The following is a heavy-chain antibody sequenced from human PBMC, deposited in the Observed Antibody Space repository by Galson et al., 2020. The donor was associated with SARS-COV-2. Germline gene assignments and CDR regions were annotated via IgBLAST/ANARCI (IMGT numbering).Heavy chain of an antibody. CDR3: ARERYGDNPNWCDH. CDR2: ISFSGRT. Sequence: ASETLSLTCSVSGDSISSGGYYWSWIRQYPGKGLEWIGRISFSGRTHYSPSLKSRVAISVDTSNNQFSLKLNSATAADTAVYYCARERYGDNPNWCDHWGQGTLVTVSS. J-gene: IGHJ5*02. V-gene: IGHV4-31*03. D-gene: IGHD4-17*01. CDR1: GDSISSGGYY.